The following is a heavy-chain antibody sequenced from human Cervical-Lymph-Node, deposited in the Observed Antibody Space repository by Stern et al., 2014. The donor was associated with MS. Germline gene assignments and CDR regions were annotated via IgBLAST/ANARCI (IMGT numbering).Heavy chain of an antibody. Sequence: QLVQSGAEVKKPGESLRISCKGSGYSFSNFWIGWVRQTPGKGLEWMGIVYPGDSDTRYSPPFQGQVTISADKSITTAFLQWSSLKASDTAIYYCARQPDPTMAVYFYYGMDVWGQGTRVTVSS. J-gene: IGHJ6*02. D-gene: IGHD5-18*01. CDR1: GYSFSNFW. CDR2: VYPGDSDT. CDR3: ARQPDPTMAVYFYYGMDV. V-gene: IGHV5-51*01.